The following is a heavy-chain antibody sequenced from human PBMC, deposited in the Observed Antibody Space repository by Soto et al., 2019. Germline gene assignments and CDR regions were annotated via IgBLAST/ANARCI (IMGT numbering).Heavy chain of an antibody. CDR2: MNPNSGNT. V-gene: IGHV1-8*01. CDR3: ARERSYSSSFYYYYYMDV. D-gene: IGHD6-13*01. Sequence: GASVKVSCKASGYTFTSYDINWVRQATGQGLEWMGWMNPNSGNTGYAQKIQGRVTMTRNTSISTAYMELSSLRSEDTALYYCARERSYSSSFYYYYYMDVWGKGTTVTVSS. J-gene: IGHJ6*03. CDR1: GYTFTSYD.